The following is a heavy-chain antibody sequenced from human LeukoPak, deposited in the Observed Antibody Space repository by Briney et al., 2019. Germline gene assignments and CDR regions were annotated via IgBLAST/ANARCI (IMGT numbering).Heavy chain of an antibody. V-gene: IGHV1-2*02. CDR1: GYTFTGYY. CDR3: ARDGGNLRFLEWLLDY. Sequence: GASVKVSCKASGYTFTGYYMHWVRQAPGQGLEWIGWINPNSGGTNYAQKFQGRVTMTRDTSISTAYMELSRLRSDDTAVYYCARDGGNLRFLEWLLDYWGQGTLVTVSS. D-gene: IGHD3-3*01. J-gene: IGHJ4*02. CDR2: INPNSGGT.